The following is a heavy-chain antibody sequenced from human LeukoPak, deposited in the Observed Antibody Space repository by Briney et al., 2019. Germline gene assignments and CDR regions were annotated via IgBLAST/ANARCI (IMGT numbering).Heavy chain of an antibody. V-gene: IGHV3-7*01. CDR2: IKQDGSEK. CDR3: ARVSYYLPGLTPPFDY. CDR1: GFTFSSYW. D-gene: IGHD3-22*01. Sequence: PGGSLRLSCAASGFTFSSYWMSWVRQAPGKGLEWVANIKQDGSEKYYVDSVKGRFTISRDNAKNSLYLQMNSLRAEDTAVYYCARVSYYLPGLTPPFDYWGQGTLVTVSS. J-gene: IGHJ4*02.